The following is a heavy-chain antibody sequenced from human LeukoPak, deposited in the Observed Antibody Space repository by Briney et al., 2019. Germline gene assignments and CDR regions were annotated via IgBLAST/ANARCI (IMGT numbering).Heavy chain of an antibody. V-gene: IGHV4-59*12. D-gene: IGHD3-16*02. CDR2: IYYSGST. CDR3: ARVMGASWFFYLDV. CDR1: GGSISSYC. J-gene: IGHJ6*03. Sequence: KPSETLSLTCTVSGGSISSYCWSWIRQPPGKGLEWIGYIYYSGSTNYNPSLKSRVTISVDTSKDQFSLKLNPVTAADTAVYYCARVMGASWFFYLDVWGKGTTVTVSS.